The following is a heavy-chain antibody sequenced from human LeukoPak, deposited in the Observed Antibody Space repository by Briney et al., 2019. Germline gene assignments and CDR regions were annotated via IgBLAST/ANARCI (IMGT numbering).Heavy chain of an antibody. V-gene: IGHV1-46*01. CDR3: AKGYCSGGTCYSYDY. CDR2: INPSGGST. J-gene: IGHJ4*02. D-gene: IGHD2-15*01. Sequence: ASVKVFCKASGYSFTSYGITWVRQAPGQGLEWMGIINPSGGSTSYAQKFQGRVTMTRDTSTSTVYMELNSLRSEDTAVYYCAKGYCSGGTCYSYDYWGQGTLVTVSS. CDR1: GYSFTSYG.